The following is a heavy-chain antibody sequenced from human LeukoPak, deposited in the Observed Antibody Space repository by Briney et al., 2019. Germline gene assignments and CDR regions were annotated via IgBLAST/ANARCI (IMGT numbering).Heavy chain of an antibody. V-gene: IGHV4-38-2*01. CDR3: ARAGAFFYYMDV. CDR2: IYHSGST. J-gene: IGHJ6*04. CDR1: GYSISSGYY. Sequence: PSETLSLTCVVSGYSISSGYYWGWIRQPPGKGLEWIGSIYHSGSTYYSPSLKSRLTISVDTSKNQFSLKLSSVTAADTAVYYCARAGAFFYYMDVWGKGTTVTVYS. D-gene: IGHD2/OR15-2a*01.